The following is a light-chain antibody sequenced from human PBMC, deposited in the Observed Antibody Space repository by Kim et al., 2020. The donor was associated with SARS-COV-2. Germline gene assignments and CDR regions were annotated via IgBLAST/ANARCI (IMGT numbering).Light chain of an antibody. CDR2: DVS. CDR3: SSYTSSSLVI. J-gene: IGLJ2*01. V-gene: IGLV2-14*03. CDR1: SSDVGGYNY. Sequence: GPSITISCTGTSSDVGGYNYVSCYQRHLGKAPKLMIYDVSNRPSGVSSRFSGSKSGNTASLAISGLQAEDEADYYCSSYTSSSLVIFGGGTQLTVL.